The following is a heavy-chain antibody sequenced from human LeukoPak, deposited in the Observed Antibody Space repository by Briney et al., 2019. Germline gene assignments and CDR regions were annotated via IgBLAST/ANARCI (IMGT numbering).Heavy chain of an antibody. CDR1: GFTFSSYS. D-gene: IGHD3-10*01. CDR2: ISSSSSTI. Sequence: PGGSLRLSCAASGFTFSSYSMNWVRQAPGQGLEWVSYISSSSSTIYYADSVKGRFTISRDNAKNSLYLQMNSLRAEDTAVYYCARPYGSGPIYEHDAFDIWGQGTMVTVSS. CDR3: ARPYGSGPIYEHDAFDI. V-gene: IGHV3-48*01. J-gene: IGHJ3*02.